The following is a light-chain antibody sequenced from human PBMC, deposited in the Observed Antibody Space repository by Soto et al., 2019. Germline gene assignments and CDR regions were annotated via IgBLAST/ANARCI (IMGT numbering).Light chain of an antibody. V-gene: IGLV3-1*01. J-gene: IGLJ1*01. Sequence: SYELTQPPSVSVSRGQTASITCSGDKLGDKYACWYQQKPGQSPVLVIYQDSKRPSGIPERFSGSNSGNTATLTISGTQAMDEADYYCQAWDSSTNYVFGTGTNLTVL. CDR1: KLGDKY. CDR3: QAWDSSTNYV. CDR2: QDS.